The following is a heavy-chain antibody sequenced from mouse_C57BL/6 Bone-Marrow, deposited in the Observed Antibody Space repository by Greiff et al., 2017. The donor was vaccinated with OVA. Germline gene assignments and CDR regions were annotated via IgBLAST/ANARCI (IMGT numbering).Heavy chain of an antibody. CDR3: ARAAGTDFDY. D-gene: IGHD4-1*01. J-gene: IGHJ2*01. Sequence: EVKLQESGAELVKPGASVKLSCTASGFNIKDYYMHWVKQRTEQGLEWIGRIDPDDGETKYTPKFQGKATITADTSSNTAYLQLSSLTSEATAVYYGARAAGTDFDYWGQGTTLTVSS. CDR2: IDPDDGET. CDR1: GFNIKDYY. V-gene: IGHV14-2*01.